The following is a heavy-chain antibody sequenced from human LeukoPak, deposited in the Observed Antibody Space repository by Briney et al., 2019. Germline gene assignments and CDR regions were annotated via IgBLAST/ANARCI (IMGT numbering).Heavy chain of an antibody. V-gene: IGHV1-2*02. Sequence: GASVKVSCKASGYTFTGYYMHWVRQAPGQGLEWMGWINPNSGGTNYAQKFQGRVTMTRDTSISTAYMELSRLRSDDTAVYYCARTALFGELFWLVVFDIWGQGTMVTVSS. D-gene: IGHD3-10*02. CDR1: GYTFTGYY. CDR2: INPNSGGT. J-gene: IGHJ3*02. CDR3: ARTALFGELFWLVVFDI.